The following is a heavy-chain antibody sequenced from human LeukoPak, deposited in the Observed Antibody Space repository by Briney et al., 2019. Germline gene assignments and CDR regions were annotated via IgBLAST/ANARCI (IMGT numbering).Heavy chain of an antibody. CDR3: ARESSLSWNYHFDY. CDR1: GFTFSSYW. V-gene: IGHV3-7*01. D-gene: IGHD1-7*01. CDR2: IKQDGSEK. J-gene: IGHJ4*02. Sequence: GGSLRLSCAASGFTFSSYWMSWVRQAPGKGLEWVANIKQDGSEKYYVDSVKGRFTISRDNAKNSLYLQMNSLRAEDTAVYYCARESSLSWNYHFDYWGQGTLVTVSS.